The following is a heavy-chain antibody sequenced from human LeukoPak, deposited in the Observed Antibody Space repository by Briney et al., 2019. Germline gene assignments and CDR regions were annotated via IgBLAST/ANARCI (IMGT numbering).Heavy chain of an antibody. D-gene: IGHD2/OR15-2a*01. J-gene: IGHJ3*02. Sequence: PGGSLRLSCAASGFTFSSYAMHWVRQAPGKGLEWVSAISGSGGSTYYADSVKGRFTISRDNSKNTLYLQMNSLRAEDTAVYCCAKSNGGPTFAAFDIWGQGTMVTVSS. V-gene: IGHV3-23*01. CDR1: GFTFSSYA. CDR3: AKSNGGPTFAAFDI. CDR2: ISGSGGST.